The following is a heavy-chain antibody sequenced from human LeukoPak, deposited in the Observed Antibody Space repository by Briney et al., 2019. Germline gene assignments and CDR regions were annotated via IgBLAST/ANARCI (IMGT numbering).Heavy chain of an antibody. CDR1: GGSISSGDYY. CDR3: ARLLEYNWFDP. CDR2: IYYSGST. Sequence: SETLSLTCTVSGGSISSGDYYWSWIRQPPGKGLEWIGYIYYSGSTYYNPSLKSRVTISVDTSKNQFSLKLSSVTAADTAVYYCARLLEYNWFDPWGQGTLVTVSS. J-gene: IGHJ5*02. D-gene: IGHD2/OR15-2a*01. V-gene: IGHV4-30-4*01.